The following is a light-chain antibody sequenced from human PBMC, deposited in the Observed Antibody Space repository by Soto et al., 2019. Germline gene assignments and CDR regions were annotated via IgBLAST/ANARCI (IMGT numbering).Light chain of an antibody. J-gene: IGKJ4*01. CDR1: QGLSSY. CDR3: QQLNSYPLT. CDR2: APS. Sequence: DIQLTQSPSFLSASVGDRVTLTCRASQGLSSYLAWYQQKPGKAPNLLIYAPSTLQSGVPSSFSGSGSGTEFTLTISSLQPEDFATYSCQQLNSYPLTFGGGTKVEIK. V-gene: IGKV1-9*01.